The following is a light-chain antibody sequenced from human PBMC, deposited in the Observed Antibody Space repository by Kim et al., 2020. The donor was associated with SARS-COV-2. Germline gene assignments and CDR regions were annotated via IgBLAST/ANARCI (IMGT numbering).Light chain of an antibody. V-gene: IGKV1D-13*01. J-gene: IGKJ5*01. CDR3: QQFNNLIT. CDR1: QGISTA. CDR2: DAY. Sequence: SVGDSVTMTGRASQGISTALAWYQKKPGNAPKSLIYDAYSSESGVPSRFSGSGSGTDFTLTISSLQPEDFGTYFCQQFNNLITFGQGTRLEIK.